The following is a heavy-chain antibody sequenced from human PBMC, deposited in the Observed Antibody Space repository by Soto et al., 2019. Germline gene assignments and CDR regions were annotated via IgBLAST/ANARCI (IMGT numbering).Heavy chain of an antibody. CDR3: ARGRSWHYYFDY. J-gene: IGHJ4*02. Sequence: SETLSLTCTVYGGSISSYYWSWIRQPPGKGLEWIGYIYYSGSTNYNPSLKSRVTISVDTSKNQFSLKLSSVTAADTAVYYCARGRSWHYYFDYWGQGTLVTVSS. V-gene: IGHV4-59*01. CDR2: IYYSGST. CDR1: GGSISSYY. D-gene: IGHD6-13*01.